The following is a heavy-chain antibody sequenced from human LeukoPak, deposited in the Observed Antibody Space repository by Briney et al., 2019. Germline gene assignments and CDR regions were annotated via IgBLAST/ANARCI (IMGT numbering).Heavy chain of an antibody. CDR3: AKVPRGELLNLDY. CDR2: ISGSGGSA. V-gene: IGHV3-23*01. CDR1: GFTFSSYA. D-gene: IGHD1-26*01. Sequence: GGSLRLSCAASGFTFSSYAMSWVRQAPGKGLEWVSAISGSGGSAYYADSVKGRFTISRDNSKNTLYLQMNSLRAEDTAVYYCAKVPRGELLNLDYWGQGTLVTVSS. J-gene: IGHJ4*02.